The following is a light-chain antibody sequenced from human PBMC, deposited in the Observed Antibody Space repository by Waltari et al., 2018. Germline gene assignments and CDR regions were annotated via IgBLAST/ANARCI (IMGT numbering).Light chain of an antibody. CDR1: RLRSYY. J-gene: IGLJ2*01. V-gene: IGLV3-19*01. CDR2: GNN. CDR3: HSRDASGVGGS. Sequence: SSELTQDPTVSVAMGQPARNTCHAARLRSYYASWDQQRPGQAPTLVFSGNNNRPSGGPDRFSGSSSDNTAVLTITGAQAEDEASYYCHSRDASGVGGSFGGGTKLTVL.